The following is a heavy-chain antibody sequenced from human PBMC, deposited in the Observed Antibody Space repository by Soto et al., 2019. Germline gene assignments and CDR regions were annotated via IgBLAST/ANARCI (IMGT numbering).Heavy chain of an antibody. CDR3: AREINFWSAPRAYYYYGMDV. V-gene: IGHV4-31*03. CDR2: IYYSGST. D-gene: IGHD3-3*01. CDR1: GGSISSGGYY. Sequence: PSETLSLTCTVSGGSISSGGYYWSWIRQHPGKGLEWIGYIYYSGSTYYNPSLKSRVTISVDTSKNQFSLKLSSVTAADTAVYYCAREINFWSAPRAYYYYGMDVWGQGTTVTVSS. J-gene: IGHJ6*02.